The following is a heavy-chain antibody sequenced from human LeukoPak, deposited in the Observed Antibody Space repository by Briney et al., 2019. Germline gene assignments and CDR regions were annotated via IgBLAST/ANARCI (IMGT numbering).Heavy chain of an antibody. D-gene: IGHD2-15*01. CDR2: ISGSGGST. V-gene: IGHV3-23*01. CDR1: GFTFSSYA. CDR3: ASQPRAVVAAHY. J-gene: IGHJ4*02. Sequence: GGSLRLSCAASGFTFSSYAMSWVRQAPGKGLEWVSAISGSGGSTYYAVSVKGRFTISRDNSKNTLYLQMNSLRAEDTAVYYCASQPRAVVAAHYWGQGTLVTVSS.